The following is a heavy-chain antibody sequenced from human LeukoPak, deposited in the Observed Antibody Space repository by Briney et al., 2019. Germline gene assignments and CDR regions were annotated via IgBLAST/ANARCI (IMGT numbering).Heavy chain of an antibody. D-gene: IGHD3-22*01. CDR2: IIPIFGTA. CDR3: ASVEYDSSGYYSLDNWFDP. V-gene: IGHV1-69*01. Sequence: VRRAPGQGLEWMGGIIPIFGTANYAQKFQGRVTITADESTSTAYMELSSLRSEDTAVYYCASVEYDSSGYYSLDNWFDPWGQGTLVTVSS. J-gene: IGHJ5*02.